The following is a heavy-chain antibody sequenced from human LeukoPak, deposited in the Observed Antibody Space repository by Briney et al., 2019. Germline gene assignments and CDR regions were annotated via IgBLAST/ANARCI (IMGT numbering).Heavy chain of an antibody. CDR2: LSPDVDNN. J-gene: IGHJ4*02. Sequence: PGGSLRLSCTASGFTFSTYAMHWVRQAPGKGLGWVALLSPDVDNNYYPDSVKGRFTISRDNSRNTLYLQMNSLRVEDTAVYYCARGGSSSWYPVEGYWGQGTLVTVSS. D-gene: IGHD6-13*01. CDR3: ARGGSSSWYPVEGY. CDR1: GFTFSTYA. V-gene: IGHV3-30-3*01.